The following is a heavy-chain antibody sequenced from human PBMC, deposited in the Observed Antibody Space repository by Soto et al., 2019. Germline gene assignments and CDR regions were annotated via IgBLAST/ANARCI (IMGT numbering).Heavy chain of an antibody. CDR2: ISYDASNK. CDR1: GFTFSSYA. D-gene: IGHD4-4*01. V-gene: IGHV3-30-3*01. CDR3: ARSVDYSNFIDY. Sequence: GGSLRLSCAASGFTFSSYAMHWVRQAPGKGLEWVAVISYDASNKYYADSVKGRFTISRDNSKNTLYLQMNSLRVEDTAVYYCARSVDYSNFIDYWGQGTLVTVSS. J-gene: IGHJ4*02.